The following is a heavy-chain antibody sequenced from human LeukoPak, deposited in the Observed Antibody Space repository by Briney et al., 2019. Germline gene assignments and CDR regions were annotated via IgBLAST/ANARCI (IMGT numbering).Heavy chain of an antibody. Sequence: SVKVSRKASGGTFSSYAISWVRQAPGQGLEWMGGIIPIFGTANYAQKFQGRVTITADESTSTAYMELSSLRSEDTAVYYCARWEEYCSGGSCYSWYFQHWGQGTLVTVSS. V-gene: IGHV1-69*01. CDR3: ARWEEYCSGGSCYSWYFQH. CDR1: GGTFSSYA. CDR2: IIPIFGTA. J-gene: IGHJ1*01. D-gene: IGHD2-15*01.